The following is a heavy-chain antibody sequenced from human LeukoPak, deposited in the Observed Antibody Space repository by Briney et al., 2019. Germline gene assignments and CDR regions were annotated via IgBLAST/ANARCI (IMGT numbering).Heavy chain of an antibody. CDR1: GFTFSSYA. V-gene: IGHV3-30-3*01. CDR3: AREIGVLTDY. Sequence: GRSLRLSCAASGFTFSSYAMHWVRQAPGKGLEWVAVISYDGSNKYYADPVKGRFTISRDNSKNTLYLQMNSLRAEDTAVYYCAREIGVLTDYWGQGTLVTVSS. CDR2: ISYDGSNK. J-gene: IGHJ4*02. D-gene: IGHD2-21*01.